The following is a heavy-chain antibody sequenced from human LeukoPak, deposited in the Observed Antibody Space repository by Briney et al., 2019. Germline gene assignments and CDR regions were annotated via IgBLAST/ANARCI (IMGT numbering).Heavy chain of an antibody. D-gene: IGHD4-23*01. J-gene: IGHJ6*02. CDR1: GFTFSSFW. CDR2: ISSSSSYI. V-gene: IGHV3-21*04. Sequence: GGSLRLSCAASGFTFSSFWMGWVRQAPGKGLEWVSSISSSSSYIYYADSVKGRFTISRDNAKNSLYLQMNSLRAEDTAVYYCARDYGGNSGGMDVWGQGTTVTVSS. CDR3: ARDYGGNSGGMDV.